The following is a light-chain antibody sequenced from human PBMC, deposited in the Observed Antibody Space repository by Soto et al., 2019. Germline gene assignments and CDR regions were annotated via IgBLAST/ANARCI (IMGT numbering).Light chain of an antibody. CDR1: QSVGSY. Sequence: EIVLTQSPATLSLSPGERATLSCRASQSVGSYLAWYQQKPGQAPRLVIYDASTRATGIPARFSGSGSGTDFTLTISSLEPDDFAVYYCQHRSNWPPYFGPGTKVDFK. J-gene: IGKJ3*01. CDR2: DAS. V-gene: IGKV3-11*01. CDR3: QHRSNWPPY.